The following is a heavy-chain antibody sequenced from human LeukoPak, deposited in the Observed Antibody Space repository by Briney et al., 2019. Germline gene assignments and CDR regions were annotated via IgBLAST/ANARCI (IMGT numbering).Heavy chain of an antibody. CDR3: ARDLWDSSGYYPFDY. V-gene: IGHV3-53*01. CDR1: GFTVSGNY. Sequence: GGSLRLSCAVSGFTVSGNYMSWIRQGPGKGLEWVSLIYSDDTTLYADSVKGRFTISRDNAKNSLYLQMNSLRAEDTAVYYCARDLWDSSGYYPFDYWGQGTLVTVSS. CDR2: IYSDDTT. J-gene: IGHJ4*02. D-gene: IGHD3-22*01.